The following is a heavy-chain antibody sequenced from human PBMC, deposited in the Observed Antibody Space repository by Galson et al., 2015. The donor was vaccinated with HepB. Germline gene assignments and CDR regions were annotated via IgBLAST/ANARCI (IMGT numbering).Heavy chain of an antibody. Sequence: LSLTCIVSGGSISSSRYYWGWIRQPPGKGLEWIGSINYSGTSYYTPSLKSRVTISVDTSKNQFSLKLTSVTAADTALYSCARALRTWFGELFHDAFDIWGQGTMVTVSS. CDR3: ARALRTWFGELFHDAFDI. D-gene: IGHD3-10*01. V-gene: IGHV4-39*07. CDR1: GGSISSSRYY. CDR2: INYSGTS. J-gene: IGHJ3*02.